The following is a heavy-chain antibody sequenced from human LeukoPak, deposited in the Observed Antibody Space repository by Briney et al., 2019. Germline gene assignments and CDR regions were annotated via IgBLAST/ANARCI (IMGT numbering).Heavy chain of an antibody. V-gene: IGHV3-33*01. CDR2: QWYDGNNQ. CDR3: ARDPGGSSAFYYYGMDV. Sequence: PGGSLRLSCAASGFTFSSYAMHWVRQAPGKGLEWVALQWYDGNNQLYADSVKGRFTISRDNAKNSLYLQMNSLRAEDTAVYYCARDPGGSSAFYYYGMDVWGQGTTVTVSS. D-gene: IGHD6-19*01. J-gene: IGHJ6*02. CDR1: GFTFSSYA.